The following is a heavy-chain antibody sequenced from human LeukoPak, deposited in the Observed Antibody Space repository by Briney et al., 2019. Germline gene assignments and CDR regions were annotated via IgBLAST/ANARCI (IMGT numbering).Heavy chain of an antibody. J-gene: IGHJ5*02. Sequence: SETLSLTCTVSGGSISSYYWSWIRQPPGKGLEWIGYIYYGGSTNYNPSLKSRVTISVDTSKNQFSLKLSSVTAADTAVYYCARDLYGSGSSPFDPWGQGTLVTVSS. CDR1: GGSISSYY. V-gene: IGHV4-59*01. CDR3: ARDLYGSGSSPFDP. CDR2: IYYGGST. D-gene: IGHD3-10*01.